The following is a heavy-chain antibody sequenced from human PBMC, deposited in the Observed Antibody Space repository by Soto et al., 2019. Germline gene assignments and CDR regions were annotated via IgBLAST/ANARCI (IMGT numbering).Heavy chain of an antibody. CDR2: NYYSGIT. Sequence: QVQLQESGPGLVKPSQTLSLTCTVSGGSISSGGYYWTWIRQHPGKGLEWIGYNYYSGITYYNLSLKSRVTISLDTSKNQFSRKLSSVTAADTAVYYCARGSSIAGLYYGMDVWGQGTPVTFAS. CDR3: ARGSSIAGLYYGMDV. J-gene: IGHJ6*02. CDR1: GGSISSGGYY. V-gene: IGHV4-31*03. D-gene: IGHD6-6*01.